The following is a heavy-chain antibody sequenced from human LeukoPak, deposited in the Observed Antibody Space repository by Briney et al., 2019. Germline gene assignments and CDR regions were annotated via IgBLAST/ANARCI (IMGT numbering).Heavy chain of an antibody. CDR1: GFTFSSYS. V-gene: IGHV3-48*01. D-gene: IGHD3-22*01. CDR3: ARDEPMIVVVPFDY. J-gene: IGHJ4*02. CDR2: ISSSSSTI. Sequence: PGGSLRLSCAASGFTFSSYSMNWVRQAPGKGLEWVSYISSSSSTIYYADSVKGRFTISRDNAKNSLYPQMNSLRAEDTAVHYCARDEPMIVVVPFDYWGQGTLVTVSS.